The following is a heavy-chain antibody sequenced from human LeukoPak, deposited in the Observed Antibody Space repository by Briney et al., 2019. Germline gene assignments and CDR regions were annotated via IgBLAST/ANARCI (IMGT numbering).Heavy chain of an antibody. V-gene: IGHV4-34*01. CDR3: ARWNYDILTGSDAFDI. CDR1: GGSIRTNDHY. CDR2: INHSGST. Sequence: SETLSLTCDVSGGSIRTNDHYWGWIRQPPGKGLEWIGEINHSGSTNYNPSLKSRVTISVDTSKNQFSLKLSSVTAADTAVYYCARWNYDILTGSDAFDIWGQGTMVTVSS. D-gene: IGHD3-9*01. J-gene: IGHJ3*02.